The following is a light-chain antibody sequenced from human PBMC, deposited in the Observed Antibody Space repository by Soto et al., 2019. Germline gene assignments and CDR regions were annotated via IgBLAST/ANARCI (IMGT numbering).Light chain of an antibody. J-gene: IGLJ2*01. CDR3: CSSTDSGIL. V-gene: IGLV2-23*01. CDR1: SSDFGSYNL. Sequence: QSALTQPASVSGSRGQSITISCTGTSSDFGSYNLVSWYQQHPGKAPKVMIHEGSKRPSGVSNRFSGSKSGNTASLTISGLQAEDEADYYCCSSTDSGILFGGGTKLTVL. CDR2: EGS.